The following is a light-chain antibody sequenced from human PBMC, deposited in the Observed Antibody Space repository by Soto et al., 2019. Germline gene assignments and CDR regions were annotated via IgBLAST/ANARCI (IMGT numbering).Light chain of an antibody. CDR1: QSVSSN. J-gene: IGKJ2*01. V-gene: IGKV3-15*01. CDR3: HQYNNWRPMYT. CDR2: GAS. Sequence: EIVMTQSPATLSLSPGDRATLSCRASQSVSSNLAWYQQKPGQAPRLLIYGASTRATGIPARFSGSGSGTEFTLTISSLQSEDFAVYYFHQYNNWRPMYTFGQGTKLEIK.